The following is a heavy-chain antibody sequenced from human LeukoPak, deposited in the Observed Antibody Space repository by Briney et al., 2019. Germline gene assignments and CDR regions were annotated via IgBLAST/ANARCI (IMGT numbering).Heavy chain of an antibody. D-gene: IGHD1-1*01. J-gene: IGHJ6*03. CDR2: ISGSGDTT. V-gene: IGHV3-23*01. Sequence: PGGSLRLSCATSGFIFSNYAVNWVRQAPGKGLEWVSIISGSGDTTYYADSVKGRFTISRDNAKNSLYLQMNSLRAEDTAVYYCARSGNPNYYYYYMDVWGKGTTVTVSS. CDR3: ARSGNPNYYYYYMDV. CDR1: GFIFSNYA.